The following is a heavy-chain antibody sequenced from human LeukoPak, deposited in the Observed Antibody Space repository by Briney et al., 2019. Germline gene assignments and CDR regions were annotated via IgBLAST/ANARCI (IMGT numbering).Heavy chain of an antibody. J-gene: IGHJ5*02. V-gene: IGHV1-2*02. D-gene: IGHD3-10*01. CDR3: ARPEGSYYYGPGVWFDP. CDR2: ISPKSGVT. CDR1: GYIFTGYY. Sequence: ASVKVSCKASGYIFTGYYMHWVRQAPGQGLEWMGWISPKSGVTNYAQKFQGRVTMTSDTSISTAYMELSRLTSDDTAVYYCARPEGSYYYGPGVWFDPWGQGTLVTVFS.